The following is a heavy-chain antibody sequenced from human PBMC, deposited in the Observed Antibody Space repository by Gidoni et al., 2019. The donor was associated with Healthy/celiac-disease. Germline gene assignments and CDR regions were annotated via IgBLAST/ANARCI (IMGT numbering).Heavy chain of an antibody. Sequence: QVTLRESGPALVKPTQTLTLTCTFSGFSPSTSGMCVSWIRQPPGKALEWLARSDWDDDKYYSTSLKTRLTISKDTSKNQVVLTMTNMDPVDTATYYCARIFLRAAAGTDYWGQGTLVTVSS. CDR3: ARIFLRAAAGTDY. V-gene: IGHV2-70*15. CDR1: GFSPSTSGMC. CDR2: SDWDDDK. D-gene: IGHD6-13*01. J-gene: IGHJ4*02.